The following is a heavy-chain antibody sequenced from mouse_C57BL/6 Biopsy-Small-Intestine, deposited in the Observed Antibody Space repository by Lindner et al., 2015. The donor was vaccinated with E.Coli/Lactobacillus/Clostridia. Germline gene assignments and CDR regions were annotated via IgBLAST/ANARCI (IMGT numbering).Heavy chain of an antibody. J-gene: IGHJ1*01. Sequence: VQLQESGPELVKPGDSVKMSCKASGYTFTDYYMDWVKQSHGKSLEWIGYIYPNNGGTFYNQNFKGKATLTVDKSSSTAYMELHSLTSEDSAVYYCVRSFYDGYYRPAFDVWGAGTTVTVSS. D-gene: IGHD2-3*01. CDR1: GYTFTDYY. CDR2: IYPNNGGT. CDR3: VRSFYDGYYRPAFDV. V-gene: IGHV1-34*02.